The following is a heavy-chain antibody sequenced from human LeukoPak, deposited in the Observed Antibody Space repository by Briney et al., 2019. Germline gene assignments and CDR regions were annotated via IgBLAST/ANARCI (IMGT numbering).Heavy chain of an antibody. V-gene: IGHV3-21*01. Sequence: GGSLRLSCAASGFTFSSYSMHWVRQAPWKGLEWVSSISSSGTYIYYADSVKGRFTISRDNAKNSLYLQMNSLRAEDTAVYYCARIAVNNWFFDLWGRGTLVTVSS. CDR2: ISSSGTYI. CDR1: GFTFSSYS. D-gene: IGHD6-19*01. CDR3: ARIAVNNWFFDL. J-gene: IGHJ2*01.